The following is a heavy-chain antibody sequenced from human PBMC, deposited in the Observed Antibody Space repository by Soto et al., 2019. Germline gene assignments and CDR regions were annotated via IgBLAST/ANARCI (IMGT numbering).Heavy chain of an antibody. Sequence: GGSLRLSCAASGFTFYDYAMHWVRQAPGKGLEWVSGISWNSGSIGYADSVKGRFTISRDNAKNSLYLQMNSLRAEDTALYYCAKDSSGYYLDAFDIWGQGTMVTVAS. CDR3: AKDSSGYYLDAFDI. CDR2: ISWNSGSI. D-gene: IGHD3-22*01. V-gene: IGHV3-9*01. CDR1: GFTFYDYA. J-gene: IGHJ3*02.